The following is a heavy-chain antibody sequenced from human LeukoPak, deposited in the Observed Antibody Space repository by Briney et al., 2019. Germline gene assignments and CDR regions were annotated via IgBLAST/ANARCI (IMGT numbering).Heavy chain of an antibody. J-gene: IGHJ5*02. CDR3: ARASSFDKTTRWNPAYFGP. Sequence: SETLSLTCAVHGGSLNGFYWSWIRQPPGKGLEWIGEINHSGTTNYNPSLKSRVTISVDTSKNQVSLDLASVTAADTAVYYCARASSFDKTTRWNPAYFGPWGPGSLVTVAS. CDR2: INHSGTT. V-gene: IGHV4-34*01. D-gene: IGHD1-1*01. CDR1: GGSLNGFY.